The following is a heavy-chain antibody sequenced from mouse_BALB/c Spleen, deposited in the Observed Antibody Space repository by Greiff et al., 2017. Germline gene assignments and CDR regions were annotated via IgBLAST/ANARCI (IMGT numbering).Heavy chain of an antibody. CDR3: ARGTTVEAWFAY. V-gene: IGHV2-9*02. D-gene: IGHD1-1*01. J-gene: IGHJ3*01. CDR2: IWAGGST. Sequence: VMLVESGPGLVAPSQSLSITCTVSGFSLTGYGVHWVRQPPGQGLEWLGVIWAGGSTNYNSALMSRLSISKDNSKSQVFLKMNSLQTDDTAMYYCARGTTVEAWFAYWGQGTLVTVSA. CDR1: GFSLTGYG.